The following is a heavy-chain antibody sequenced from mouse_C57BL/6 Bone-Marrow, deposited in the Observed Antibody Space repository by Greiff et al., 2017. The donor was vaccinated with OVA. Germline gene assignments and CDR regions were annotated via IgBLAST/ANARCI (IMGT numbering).Heavy chain of an antibody. CDR3: ARGNYGSSYRFAY. J-gene: IGHJ3*01. V-gene: IGHV5-6*01. CDR1: GFTFSSYG. Sequence: EVHLVESGGDLVKPGGSLKLSCAASGFTFSSYGMSWVRQTPDKRLEWVATISSGGSYTYYPDSVKGRFTISRDNAKNTLYLQMSSLKSEDTAMYYCARGNYGSSYRFAYWGQGTLVTVSA. D-gene: IGHD1-1*01. CDR2: ISSGGSYT.